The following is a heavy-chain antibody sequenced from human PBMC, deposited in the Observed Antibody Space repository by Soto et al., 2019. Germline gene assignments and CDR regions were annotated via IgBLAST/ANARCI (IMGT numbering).Heavy chain of an antibody. V-gene: IGHV1-2*02. CDR1: GYTFAGYY. CDR3: ARDGLLVPSTGNYFDP. D-gene: IGHD5-12*01. Sequence: QVQLVQSGAEVKKPGASVKVSCKASGYTFAGYYIHWVRQAPVQGLEWMGWINPNSGGTNYAQKFQGRVTMTRDTSISTAYMELSRLTSDDTAMYYCARDGLLVPSTGNYFDPWGQGTLVTVSS. J-gene: IGHJ5*02. CDR2: INPNSGGT.